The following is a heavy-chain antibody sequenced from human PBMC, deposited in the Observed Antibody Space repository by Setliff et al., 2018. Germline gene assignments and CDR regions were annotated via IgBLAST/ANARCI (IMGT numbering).Heavy chain of an antibody. CDR2: IYDSGSS. Sequence: PSETLSLTCTVSGGSVSNSGFFWGWLRQAPGKGLEWIGNIYDSGSSNYNASLKSRLIITRDTSKNQISLKLTSVTAADTGVYYCASCRYQVPYDYWGQGILVTVSS. CDR3: ASCRYQVPYDY. J-gene: IGHJ4*02. V-gene: IGHV4-39*01. CDR1: GGSVSNSGFF. D-gene: IGHD2-2*01.